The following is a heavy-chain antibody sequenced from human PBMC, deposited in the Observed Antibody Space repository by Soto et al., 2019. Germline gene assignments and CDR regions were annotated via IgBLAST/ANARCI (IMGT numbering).Heavy chain of an antibody. V-gene: IGHV4-31*03. CDR3: ARSFWSGYYDLLYYYYYGMDV. Sequence: PSETLSLTCTVSGGSISSGGYYWSWIRQHPGKGLEWIGYIYYSGSTYYNPSLKSRVTISVDTSKNQFSLKLSSVTAADTAVYYCARSFWSGYYDLLYYYYYGMDVWGQGTTVTVSS. CDR1: GGSISSGGYY. J-gene: IGHJ6*02. D-gene: IGHD3-3*01. CDR2: IYYSGST.